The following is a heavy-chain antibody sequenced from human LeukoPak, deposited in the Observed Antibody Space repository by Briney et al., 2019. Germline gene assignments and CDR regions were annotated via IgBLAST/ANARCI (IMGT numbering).Heavy chain of an antibody. V-gene: IGHV1-69*13. J-gene: IGHJ4*02. CDR1: GYTFTSYY. D-gene: IGHD3-22*01. CDR2: IIPIFGTA. CDR3: ARAFESYYYDSSGYYFDY. Sequence: ASVTVSCMASGYTFTSYYMHWVRQAPGQGLEWMGGIIPIFGTANYAQKFQGRVTITADESTSTAYMELSSLRSEDTAVYYCARAFESYYYDSSGYYFDYWGQGTLVTVSS.